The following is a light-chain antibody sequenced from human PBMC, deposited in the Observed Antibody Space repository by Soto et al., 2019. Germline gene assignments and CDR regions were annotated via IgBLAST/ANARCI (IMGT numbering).Light chain of an antibody. V-gene: IGKV1-5*03. CDR3: QQQISYPRT. Sequence: DIQMTQSPSTLSASVGDRVTITCRASQSISTWLAWYQQKPGKAPKLLIYTASNLERGVPSRFSGSGSGTEFTLTLSSLQPDDFATYCCQQQISYPRTFGQGPKVEMK. CDR2: TAS. J-gene: IGKJ1*01. CDR1: QSISTW.